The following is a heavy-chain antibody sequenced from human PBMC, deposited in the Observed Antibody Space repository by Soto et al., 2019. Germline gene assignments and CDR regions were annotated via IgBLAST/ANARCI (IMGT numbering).Heavy chain of an antibody. CDR2: ITGSGDKT. Sequence: EVQLLESGGNLVQPGGSLRLSCAASGFSLKNYAMTWVRQAPGKGLEWVSGITGSGDKTYYADSVKGRFIIPRDNSENTLYLQMNSLRAEDTARYYCARDCSSSSCAVWRYWGQGTQVTVSS. CDR1: GFSLKNYA. J-gene: IGHJ4*02. V-gene: IGHV3-23*01. CDR3: ARDCSSSSCAVWRY. D-gene: IGHD2-2*01.